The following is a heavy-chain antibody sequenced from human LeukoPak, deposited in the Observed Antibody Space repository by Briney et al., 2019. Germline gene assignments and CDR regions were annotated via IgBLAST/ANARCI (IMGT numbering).Heavy chain of an antibody. CDR2: IYSGGST. Sequence: PGGSLRLSCTASGFSFGDYAMSWVRQAPGKGLEWVSVIYSGGSTYYADSVKGRFTISRDNSKNTLYLQMNSLRAEDTAVYYCARDSMVVYWGQGTLVTVSS. J-gene: IGHJ4*02. D-gene: IGHD2-15*01. CDR1: GFSFGDYA. CDR3: ARDSMVVY. V-gene: IGHV3-53*01.